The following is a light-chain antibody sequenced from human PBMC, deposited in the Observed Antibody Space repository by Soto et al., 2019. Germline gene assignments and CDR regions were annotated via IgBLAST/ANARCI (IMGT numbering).Light chain of an antibody. CDR3: AAWDDRVSGYV. Sequence: QSVLTQPPSKSGTPGQRVTISCSVISSYFVSSYVFWFQHLPGTAPNLLMYNNNQRPSGVPDRVSASKSGTSASLAISGLRSEDEADYYCAAWDDRVSGYVFGTGTKVTVL. CDR2: NNN. CDR1: SSYFVSSY. J-gene: IGLJ1*01. V-gene: IGLV1-47*02.